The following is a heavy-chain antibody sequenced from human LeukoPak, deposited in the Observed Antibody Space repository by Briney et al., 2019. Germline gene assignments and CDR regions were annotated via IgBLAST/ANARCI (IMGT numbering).Heavy chain of an antibody. J-gene: IGHJ4*02. CDR2: ISGSGGST. Sequence: GGSLRLSWAASGFTFSSYAMSWVRQAPGKGLEWVSAISGSGGSTYYADSVKGRFTISRDNSKNTLYLQMNSLSAEDTAVYYCAKLYCRGGSCYLPWGQGTLVTVSS. CDR3: AKLYCRGGSCYLP. V-gene: IGHV3-23*01. CDR1: GFTFSSYA. D-gene: IGHD2-15*01.